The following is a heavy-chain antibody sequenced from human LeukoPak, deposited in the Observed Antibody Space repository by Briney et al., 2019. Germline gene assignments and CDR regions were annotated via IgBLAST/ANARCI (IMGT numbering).Heavy chain of an antibody. V-gene: IGHV3-66*01. CDR1: GFTVSSNY. CDR2: IYSGGST. CDR3: ARDKARDYEYWSVRYSLPNDRYYGMDV. Sequence: QPGGSLRLSCAASGFTVSSNYMTWVRQAPGKGLEWVSVIYSGGSTNYEDSVKGRFTISRDDSKNTVYLQMNRLRAEDTAVYYCARDKARDYEYWSVRYSLPNDRYYGMDVWGQGTTVIVSS. D-gene: IGHD3-3*01. J-gene: IGHJ6*02.